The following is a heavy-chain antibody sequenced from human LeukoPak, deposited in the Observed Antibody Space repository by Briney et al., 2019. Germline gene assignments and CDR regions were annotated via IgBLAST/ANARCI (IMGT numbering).Heavy chain of an antibody. CDR1: GFTFSSYG. CDR2: IRYDGSNK. V-gene: IGHV3-30*02. J-gene: IGHJ4*02. Sequence: GGSLRLSCAASGFTFSSYGMHWVRQAPGKGLEWVAFIRYDGSNKYYADSVKGRFTISRDNSKNTLYLQMNSLRAEDTAVYYCARDSATMADYFDYWGQGNLVTVSS. CDR3: ARDSATMADYFDY. D-gene: IGHD5-12*01.